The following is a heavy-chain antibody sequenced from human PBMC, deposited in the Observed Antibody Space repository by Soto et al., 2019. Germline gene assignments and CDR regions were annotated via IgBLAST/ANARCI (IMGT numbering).Heavy chain of an antibody. J-gene: IGHJ5*02. CDR2: IIPIFGTA. D-gene: IGHD6-19*01. CDR3: ARDAGYSSGWYAS. Sequence: QVQLVQSGAEVKKPGSSVKFSCKASGGTFSSYAISWVRQAPGQGLEWRGGIIPIFGTANYAQKFQGRVTIIADESTSTAYMELSSLRSDDTAGYYCARDAGYSSGWYASWGQGTLVTVSS. CDR1: GGTFSSYA. V-gene: IGHV1-69*12.